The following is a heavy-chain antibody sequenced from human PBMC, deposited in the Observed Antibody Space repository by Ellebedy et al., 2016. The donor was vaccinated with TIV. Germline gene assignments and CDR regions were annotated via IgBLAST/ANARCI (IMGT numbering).Heavy chain of an antibody. CDR2: TPHDGRDQ. J-gene: IGHJ3*02. V-gene: IGHV3-30*03. CDR1: GFTFSSYW. Sequence: GGSLRLXXAASGFTFSSYWMSWVRQAPGRGLEWVASTPHDGRDQSYAESVKGRFTISRDSFKKSIYLQMSSLRVEDTAVYFCARDGTTWHGGAFDIWGRGTTVTVSS. D-gene: IGHD1-7*01. CDR3: ARDGTTWHGGAFDI.